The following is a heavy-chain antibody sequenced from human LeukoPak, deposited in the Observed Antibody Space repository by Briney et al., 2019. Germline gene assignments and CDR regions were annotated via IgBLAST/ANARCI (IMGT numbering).Heavy chain of an antibody. Sequence: ETLSLTCTVSGGSISSYYWSWVRQAPGKGLEWVSVIYSGGSTYYADSVKGRFTISRDNSKNTLYLQMNSLRAEDTAVYYCARGGYSYGQYYFDYWGQGTLVTVSS. J-gene: IGHJ4*02. CDR1: GGSISSYY. V-gene: IGHV3-66*01. D-gene: IGHD5-18*01. CDR3: ARGGYSYGQYYFDY. CDR2: IYSGGST.